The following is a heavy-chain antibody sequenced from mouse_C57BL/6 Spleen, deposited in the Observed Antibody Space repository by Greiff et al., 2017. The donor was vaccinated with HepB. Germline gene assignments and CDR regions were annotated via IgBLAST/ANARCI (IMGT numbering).Heavy chain of an antibody. V-gene: IGHV1-82*01. CDR3: ARSYYRGYFDV. J-gene: IGHJ1*03. Sequence: QVQLQQSGPELVKPGASVKISCKASGYAFSSSWMNWVKQRPGKGLEWIGRIYPGDGDTNYNGKFKGKATLTADKSSSTAYMQLSSLTSEDSAVYFCARSYYRGYFDVWGTGTTVTVSS. D-gene: IGHD1-1*01. CDR1: GYAFSSSW. CDR2: IYPGDGDT.